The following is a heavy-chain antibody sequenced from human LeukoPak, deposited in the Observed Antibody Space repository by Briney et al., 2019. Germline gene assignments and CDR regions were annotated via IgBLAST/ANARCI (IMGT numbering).Heavy chain of an antibody. CDR3: ARDCSGGSCYTNYFDY. CDR2: MNPNSGNT. CDR1: GYTFTSYD. J-gene: IGHJ4*02. D-gene: IGHD2-15*01. V-gene: IGHV1-8*01. Sequence: ASVKVSCKASGYTFTSYDINWVRQATGQGLEWMGWMNPNSGNTGYAQKFQGRVTMTRNTSISTAYMELSSLRSEDTAVYYCARDCSGGSCYTNYFDYWGQGTLVTVSS.